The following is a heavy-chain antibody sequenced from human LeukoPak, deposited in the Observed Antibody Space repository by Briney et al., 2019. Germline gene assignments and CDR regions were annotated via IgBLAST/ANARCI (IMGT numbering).Heavy chain of an antibody. J-gene: IGHJ4*02. D-gene: IGHD3-9*01. CDR1: GFTFSNAW. V-gene: IGHV3-53*01. CDR3: NAYDILTGRAFDY. Sequence: GGSLRLSCAASGFTFSNAWMSWVRQAPGKGLEWVSVIYSGGSTYYADSVKGRFTISRDNSKNTLYLQMNSLRAEDTAVYYCNAYDILTGRAFDYWGQGTLVTVSS. CDR2: IYSGGST.